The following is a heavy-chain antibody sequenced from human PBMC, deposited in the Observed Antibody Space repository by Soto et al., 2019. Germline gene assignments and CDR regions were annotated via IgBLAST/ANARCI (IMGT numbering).Heavy chain of an antibody. D-gene: IGHD2-2*01. CDR2: IKQDGSEK. Sequence: GGSLRLSCVASGFTFSSYWMSWVRQAPGKGLEWVANIKQDGSEKYYVDSVKGRFTISRDNAKNSLYLQMNSLRAEDTAVYYCARLLWGAFDIWGQGTMVTVSS. CDR3: ARLLWGAFDI. J-gene: IGHJ3*02. V-gene: IGHV3-7*01. CDR1: GFTFSSYW.